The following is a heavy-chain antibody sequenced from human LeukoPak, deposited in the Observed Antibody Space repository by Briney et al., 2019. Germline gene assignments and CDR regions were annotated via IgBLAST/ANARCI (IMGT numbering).Heavy chain of an antibody. V-gene: IGHV4-30-4*08. D-gene: IGHD6-19*01. J-gene: IGHJ5*02. CDR1: GGSISSGDYY. CDR2: IYYSGST. CDR3: ARDIAVAGTGNWFDP. Sequence: SQTLSLTCTVSGGSISSGDYYWSWIRQPPGKGLEWIGYIYYSGSTCYNPSLKSRVTISVDTSKNQFSLKLSSVTAADTAVYYCARDIAVAGTGNWFDPWGQGTLVTVSS.